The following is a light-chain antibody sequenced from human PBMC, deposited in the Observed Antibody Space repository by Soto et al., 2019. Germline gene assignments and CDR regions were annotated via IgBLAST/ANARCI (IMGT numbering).Light chain of an antibody. CDR2: DVS. CDR1: SSDVGGYNY. CDR3: SSYTSSSPYV. V-gene: IGLV2-14*01. Sequence: QSVLTQPASVSGAPGQSITISCTGTSSDVGGYNYVSWYQQHPGKAPKLMIYDVSNRPSGVSNRFSGSKSGNPASLTISGLQAEDEADYYCSSYTSSSPYVFGTGTRSPS. J-gene: IGLJ1*01.